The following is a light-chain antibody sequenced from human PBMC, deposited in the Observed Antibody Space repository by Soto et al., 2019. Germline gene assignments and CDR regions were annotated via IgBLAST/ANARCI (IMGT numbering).Light chain of an antibody. V-gene: IGKV3-15*01. CDR2: GAS. CDR3: QQYKNWLTWT. CDR1: QSVSSS. Sequence: EVVMTQSPATLSVSPGERATLSCRASQSVSSSLAWYQQKPGQAPRLLIYGASTRATGIPAWFSGSGSGTEFTLTISSLQSEDFAVYYCQQYKNWLTWTFGQGTKVDIK. J-gene: IGKJ1*01.